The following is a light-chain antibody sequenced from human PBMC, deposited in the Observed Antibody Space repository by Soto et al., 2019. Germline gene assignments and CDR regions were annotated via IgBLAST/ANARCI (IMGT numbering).Light chain of an antibody. CDR2: AAS. J-gene: IGKJ1*01. CDR3: QQSYSTPRT. CDR1: QGISSY. Sequence: AIRMTQSPSSFSASTGDRVTITCRASQGISSYLAWYQQKPGKAPKLLIYAASTLQSGVPSRFGGSGSGTDFTFTISSLQPEDFAAYYCQQSYSTPRTFGQGTKVDIK. V-gene: IGKV1-8*01.